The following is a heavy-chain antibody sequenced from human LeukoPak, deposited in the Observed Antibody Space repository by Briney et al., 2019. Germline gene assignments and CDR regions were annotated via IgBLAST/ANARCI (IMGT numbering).Heavy chain of an antibody. CDR3: AICRSAWYSGLDY. CDR2: ISASGGST. D-gene: IGHD6-19*01. J-gene: IGHJ4*02. Sequence: PGGSLRLSCAASGFTFNTYAMTRVRQAPGKALEWVSTISASGGSTYYANSVKGRFTISRDNSKNTLYLQMNSLRAEDTAGYYCAICRSAWYSGLDYWGQGTLVTVSA. CDR1: GFTFNTYA. V-gene: IGHV3-23*01.